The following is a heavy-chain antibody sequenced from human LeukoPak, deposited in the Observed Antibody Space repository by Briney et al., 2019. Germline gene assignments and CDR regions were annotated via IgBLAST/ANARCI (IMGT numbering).Heavy chain of an antibody. Sequence: PSETLSLTCTVPGGSISSSSYYWGWIRQPPGKGLEWIGSIYYSGSTYYNPSLKSRVTISVDTSKNQFSLKLSSVTAADTAVYYCARRGGGYYYDSSGYHFGYWGQGTLVTVSS. V-gene: IGHV4-39*01. J-gene: IGHJ4*02. CDR3: ARRGGGYYYDSSGYHFGY. CDR2: IYYSGST. D-gene: IGHD3-22*01. CDR1: GGSISSSSYY.